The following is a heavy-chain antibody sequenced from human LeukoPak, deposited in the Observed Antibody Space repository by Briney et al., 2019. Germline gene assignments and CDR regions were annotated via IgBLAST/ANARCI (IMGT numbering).Heavy chain of an antibody. CDR3: ARDGRAGSLFAY. D-gene: IGHD6-19*01. J-gene: IGHJ4*02. Sequence: SETLSLTCGVSGASINSNNYCWGWIRQPPGKGLEWIGSASCRGSSHYNPSLKSRVTISVDTSKNQFSLKLSSVTAADTAIYYCARDGRAGSLFAYWGQGTLVTVSS. CDR2: ASCRGSS. CDR1: GASINSNNYC. V-gene: IGHV4-39*07.